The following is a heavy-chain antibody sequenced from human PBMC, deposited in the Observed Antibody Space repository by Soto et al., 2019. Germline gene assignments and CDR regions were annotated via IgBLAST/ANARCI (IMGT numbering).Heavy chain of an antibody. CDR3: TRMDSGYAIFDD. CDR1: GLVFADYG. CDR2: IRSVPYGGTT. J-gene: IGHJ4*02. Sequence: HPGGSLRLSCSTSGLVFADYGLNWFRQAPGKGLEWVGFIRSVPYGGTTEYAASVKGRFTISVDVSKSIGYLQMNSLQTEDTAVYFCTRMDSGYAIFDDWGQGTLVTVSS. V-gene: IGHV3-49*03. D-gene: IGHD5-12*01.